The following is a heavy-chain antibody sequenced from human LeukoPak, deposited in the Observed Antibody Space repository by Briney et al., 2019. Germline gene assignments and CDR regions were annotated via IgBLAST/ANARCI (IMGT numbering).Heavy chain of an antibody. CDR3: ARGRPTTGLDD. J-gene: IGHJ4*02. V-gene: IGHV3-23*01. Sequence: GGSLRLSCVASGFTFSSHGMDWVRQAPGMGLEWVSGVSPSGDITYYADSVRGRFSISRDKSKNTVYLQMNSLRAEDTAVYYCARGRPTTGLDDWGQGTLVTVSS. D-gene: IGHD4-4*01. CDR2: VSPSGDIT. CDR1: GFTFSSHG.